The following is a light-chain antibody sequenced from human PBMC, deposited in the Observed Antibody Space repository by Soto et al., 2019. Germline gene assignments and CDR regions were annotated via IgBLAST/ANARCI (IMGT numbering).Light chain of an antibody. J-gene: IGKJ4*01. Sequence: DIRMTPSPSSVSASVGDRVTITCRASQTLNNYLTWFQQKPGKAPKVLIYAASTLQSGVPSRFSGSGSGAEFTLTISSLQPEDFATYYCQQSFSPRLTFGGGTKVEIK. CDR3: QQSFSPRLT. CDR2: AAS. V-gene: IGKV1-39*01. CDR1: QTLNNY.